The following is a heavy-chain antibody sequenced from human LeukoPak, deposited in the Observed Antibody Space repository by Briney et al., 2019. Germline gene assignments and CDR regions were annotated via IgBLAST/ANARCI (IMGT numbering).Heavy chain of an antibody. Sequence: GGSLRLSCAASGFTFSSYEMNWVRQAPGKGLEWVSYISSSGSTIYYADSVKGRFTISRDNAKNSLYPQMNSLRAEDTAVYYCARDPLVRTVTTVPYYFDYWGQGTLVTVSS. J-gene: IGHJ4*02. CDR2: ISSSGSTI. V-gene: IGHV3-48*03. D-gene: IGHD4-17*01. CDR1: GFTFSSYE. CDR3: ARDPLVRTVTTVPYYFDY.